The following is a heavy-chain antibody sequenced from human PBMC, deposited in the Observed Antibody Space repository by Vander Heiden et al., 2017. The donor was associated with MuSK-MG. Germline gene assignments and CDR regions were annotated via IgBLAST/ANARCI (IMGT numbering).Heavy chain of an antibody. D-gene: IGHD4-17*01. Sequence: QVTLRESGPALVKPTQTVTLTCTFSGFSLRTSGMSVSWTRQPPGRALEWLARIDWDDDKYYSTSLKTRLTISKDTSKNQVVLTVTNMDPVDTATYYCARIDSGTTAIDAFDMWGQGTLVSVSS. CDR1: GFSLRTSGMS. J-gene: IGHJ3*02. V-gene: IGHV2-70*15. CDR2: IDWDDDK. CDR3: ARIDSGTTAIDAFDM.